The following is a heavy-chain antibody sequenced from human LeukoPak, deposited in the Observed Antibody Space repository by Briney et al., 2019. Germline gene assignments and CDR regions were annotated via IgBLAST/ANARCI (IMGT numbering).Heavy chain of an antibody. CDR3: ARLPPYDILTGGTFDI. CDR1: GGSFSGYY. CDR2: INHSGST. Sequence: PSETLSLTCAVYGGSFSGYYWGWIRQPPGKGLEWIGEINHSGSTNYNPSLKSRVTISVDTSKNQFSLKLSSVTAAETGMYYCARLPPYDILTGGTFDIWGQGTMVTVAS. D-gene: IGHD3-9*01. J-gene: IGHJ3*02. V-gene: IGHV4-34*01.